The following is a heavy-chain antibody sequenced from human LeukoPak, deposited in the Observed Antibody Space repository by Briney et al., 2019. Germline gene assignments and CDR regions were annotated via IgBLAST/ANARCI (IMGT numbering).Heavy chain of an antibody. Sequence: PGGSLRLSCAASGFTFSNYWIHWVRQAPGKGLVWVSRIDNAGSITTYADSVKGRFAISRDNAKSSLHLQMNSLRDEDTAVYYCARVWQDYSGVDYWGQGTLVTVSS. CDR2: IDNAGSIT. J-gene: IGHJ4*02. D-gene: IGHD2-21*01. V-gene: IGHV3-74*03. CDR1: GFTFSNYW. CDR3: ARVWQDYSGVDY.